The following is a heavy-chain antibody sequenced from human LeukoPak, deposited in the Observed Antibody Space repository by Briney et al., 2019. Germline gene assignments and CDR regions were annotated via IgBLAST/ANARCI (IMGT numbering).Heavy chain of an antibody. CDR2: INWNGGST. Sequence: GGSLRLSCAASGFTFDDYGMSWVRQAPGKGLEWVSGINWNGGSTGYADSVKGRFTISRDNAKNSLYLQMNSLRAEDTALYYCARGLRFLEWSFIDYWGQGTLVTVSS. D-gene: IGHD3-3*01. J-gene: IGHJ4*02. CDR3: ARGLRFLEWSFIDY. CDR1: GFTFDDYG. V-gene: IGHV3-20*04.